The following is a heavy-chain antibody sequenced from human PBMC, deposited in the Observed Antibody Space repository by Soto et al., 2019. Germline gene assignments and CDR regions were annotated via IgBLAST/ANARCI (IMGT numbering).Heavy chain of an antibody. CDR1: GFTFSSYG. CDR2: IWYDGSNT. Sequence: QVQLVESGGGVVQPGRARRLSCAAPGFTFSSYGLHWVRQAPCKGLEWVAVIWYDGSNTYYADSVKCRFTISRDEAKNTLYLQLRRLRSGDTAVYYCARDLSGRGGSCQSYYYYDGMHVW. J-gene: IGHJ6*01. CDR3: ARDLSGRGGSCQSYYYYDGMHV. D-gene: IGHD2-15*01. V-gene: IGHV3-33*01.